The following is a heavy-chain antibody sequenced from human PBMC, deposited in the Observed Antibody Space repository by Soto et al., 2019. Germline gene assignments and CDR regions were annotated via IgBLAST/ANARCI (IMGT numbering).Heavy chain of an antibody. J-gene: IGHJ4*02. CDR3: ARQDIVLMVYANDY. CDR2: IYYSGST. D-gene: IGHD2-8*01. V-gene: IGHV4-39*01. CDR1: GGSISSSSYY. Sequence: SETLSLTCTVSGGSISSSSYYWGWIRQPPGKGLEWIGSIYYSGSTYYNPSLKSRVTISVDTSKNQFSLKLSSVTAADTVVYYCARQDIVLMVYANDYWGQGTLVTVSS.